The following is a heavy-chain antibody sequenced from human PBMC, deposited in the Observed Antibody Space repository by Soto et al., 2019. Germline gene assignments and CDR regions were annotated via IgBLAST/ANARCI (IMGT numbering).Heavy chain of an antibody. CDR3: ARGALNYYLWRGPINGGMEV. CDR2: DDXSGSS. CDR1: VGSFSDYGWN. Sequence: SETLSLTCAAYVGSFSDYGWNWNWIRQPTGKGVEWIGEDDXSGSSSHNPSLKSRVTFSLDXSKSHFSRILTSVTAADKAVYYCARGALNYYLWRGPINGGMEVGGQGTTVTVSS. V-gene: IGHV4-34*01. J-gene: IGHJ6*02. D-gene: IGHD3-3*01.